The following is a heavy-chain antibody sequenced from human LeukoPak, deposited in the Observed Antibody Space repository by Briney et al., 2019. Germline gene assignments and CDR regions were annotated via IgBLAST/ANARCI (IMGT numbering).Heavy chain of an antibody. CDR1: GFTFTSYG. J-gene: IGHJ4*02. CDR2: ISSGSTYM. V-gene: IGHV3-21*01. Sequence: GGSLRLSCAASGFTFTSYGMNWVRQAPGKGREWVSSISSGSTYMYYADSVKGRFTISRDNAKNSVYLQMNSLRVEDTAVYYCAREPGPAAPPVDYWGQGTLVTVSS. CDR3: AREPGPAAPPVDY. D-gene: IGHD2-2*01.